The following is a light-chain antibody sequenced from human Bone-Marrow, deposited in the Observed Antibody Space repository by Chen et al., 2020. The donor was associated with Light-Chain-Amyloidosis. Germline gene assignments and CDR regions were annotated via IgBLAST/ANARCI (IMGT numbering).Light chain of an antibody. CDR2: DAS. CDR3: RQYNAFSMYT. V-gene: IGKV1-5*01. Sequence: DIQMTQCPSTLSASVGDSVTITCRASQNIRKWGAWYQQKPGKAPNLLIYDASDLESGVPSRFSGSGSGTEFTLTISSLQPDDFATYYCRQYNAFSMYTFGQGIKLENK. CDR1: QNIRKW. J-gene: IGKJ2*01.